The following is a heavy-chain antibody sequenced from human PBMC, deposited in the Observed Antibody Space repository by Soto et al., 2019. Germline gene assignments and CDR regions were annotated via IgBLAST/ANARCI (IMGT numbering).Heavy chain of an antibody. Sequence: EVQLVESGGGLVKPGGSLRLSCAASGFTFSNAWMSWVRQAPGKGLEWVAYIKPDGSATYYVDSVKGRFTISRDNAKNSLYLQMNSLRVEDTSVYYCARAGYCGPGCYYYFDYWGQGTLVTVSS. CDR3: ARAGYCGPGCYYYFDY. J-gene: IGHJ4*02. D-gene: IGHD2-21*02. CDR1: GFTFSNAW. V-gene: IGHV3-7*01. CDR2: IKPDGSAT.